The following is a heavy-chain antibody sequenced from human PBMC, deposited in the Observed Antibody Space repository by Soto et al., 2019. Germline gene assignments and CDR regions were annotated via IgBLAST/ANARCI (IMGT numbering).Heavy chain of an antibody. CDR2: LSNTGGST. J-gene: IGHJ4*02. CDR1: GFTFSSYA. D-gene: IGHD2-2*01. Sequence: GGSLRLSCSASGFTFSSYAMHWVRQAPGKGLEYVSGLSNTGGSTYYADSVKGRFTISRDNSKNTLYLQMSSLRAEDTSVYHCVKGPWASHQIYCFDYWGQGTLVTVSS. V-gene: IGHV3-64D*08. CDR3: VKGPWASHQIYCFDY.